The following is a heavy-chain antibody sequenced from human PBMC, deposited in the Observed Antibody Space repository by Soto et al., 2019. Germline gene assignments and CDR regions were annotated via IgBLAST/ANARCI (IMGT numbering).Heavy chain of an antibody. CDR1: GLTFNDVW. Sequence: DVQLVESGGGFVKPGGSLRLSCAASGLTFNDVWMSWVRQAPGKGLEWVGRIKTKAEGETTDYAAPVKGRFTISRDDSKNIVHLEMNNLKTEDTAVYYGTVRGGWLGPWGQGIVVTVSS. J-gene: IGHJ5*02. CDR2: IKTKAEGETT. V-gene: IGHV3-15*01. CDR3: TVRGGWLGP. D-gene: IGHD3-22*01.